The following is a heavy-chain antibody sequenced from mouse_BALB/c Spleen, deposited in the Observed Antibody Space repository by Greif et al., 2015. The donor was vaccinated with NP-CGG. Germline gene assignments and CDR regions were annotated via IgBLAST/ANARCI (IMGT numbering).Heavy chain of an antibody. CDR3: ARGPVSASAMDY. CDR1: GFTFSSYA. Sequence: EVKLVESGGGLAKPGGSLKLSCAASGFTFSSYAMSWVRQTPEKRLEWVASISSGGSTYYPDSVKGRFTISRDNARNILYLQMSSLRSEDTAMYYCARGPVSASAMDYWGQGTSVTVSS. V-gene: IGHV5-6-5*01. J-gene: IGHJ4*01. CDR2: ISSGGST.